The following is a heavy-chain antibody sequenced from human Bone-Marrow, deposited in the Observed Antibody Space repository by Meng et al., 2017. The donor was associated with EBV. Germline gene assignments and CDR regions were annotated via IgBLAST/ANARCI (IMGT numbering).Heavy chain of an antibody. CDR2: ISFDGSNK. CDR1: GFTFRSYG. D-gene: IGHD4-11*01. CDR3: AKVGRPLQYWLDP. Sequence: VRLLESGGGVVQPGRSLRLSCAASGFTFRSYGMHWVRQAPGKGLEWVADISFDGSNKYYVDSVKGRFTISRDNSNNMLYLQMNGPRPEDTAVYYCAKVGRPLQYWLDPWGQGTLVTVSS. J-gene: IGHJ5*02. V-gene: IGHV3-30*18.